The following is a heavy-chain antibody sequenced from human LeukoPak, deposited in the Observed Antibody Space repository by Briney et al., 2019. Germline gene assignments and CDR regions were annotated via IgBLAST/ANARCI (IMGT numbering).Heavy chain of an antibody. V-gene: IGHV3-15*01. CDR1: GFSFTNTW. Sequence: GGSLRLSCAASGFSFTNTWMSWVRRASGKGLEWVGRIRTNVDYGKVEYAAPVKGRFTISRDDSKDTLYLHMTSLKTEDTAVYYCTTDYGDYGTQRDYFDYWGQGTLVTVSS. CDR2: IRTNVDYGKV. D-gene: IGHD4-17*01. CDR3: TTDYGDYGTQRDYFDY. J-gene: IGHJ4*02.